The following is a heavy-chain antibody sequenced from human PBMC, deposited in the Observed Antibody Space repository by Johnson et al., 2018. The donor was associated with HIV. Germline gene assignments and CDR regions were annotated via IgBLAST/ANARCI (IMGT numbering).Heavy chain of an antibody. CDR1: GFTFSSYD. CDR2: IGPAGDT. D-gene: IGHD1-1*01. J-gene: IGHJ3*02. Sequence: VQLVESGGGVVRPGGSLRLSCAASGFTFSSYDMHWVRQVTGKGLEWISTIGPAGDTYYPGSVKGRFTISRENAKNSLYLQMNSLRAEDTAVYYCARDLDLREDLAFDIWGQGTMVTVSS. CDR3: ARDLDLREDLAFDI. V-gene: IGHV3-13*01.